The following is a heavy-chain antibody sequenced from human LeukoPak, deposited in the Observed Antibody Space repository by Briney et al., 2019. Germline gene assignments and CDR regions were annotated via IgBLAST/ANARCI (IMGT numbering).Heavy chain of an antibody. V-gene: IGHV3-53*01. CDR1: GFTVSSSY. CDR2: IYTGGST. D-gene: IGHD5-18*01. CDR3: ARDRVTRGYSYGIPLYGMDV. J-gene: IGHJ6*02. Sequence: GGSLRLSCAASGFTVSSSYMSWVRQAPGKGLEWVSVIYTGGSTYYADSVKGRFSISRDNSKNTLYLQMNSLRAEDTAVYYCARDRVTRGYSYGIPLYGMDVWGQGTTVTVSS.